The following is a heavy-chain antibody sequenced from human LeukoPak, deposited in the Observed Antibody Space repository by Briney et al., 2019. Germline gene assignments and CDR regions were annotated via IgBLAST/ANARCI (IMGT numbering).Heavy chain of an antibody. J-gene: IGHJ4*02. CDR1: GYSISSGYY. V-gene: IGHV4-38-2*01. Sequence: PSETLSLTCAVSGYSISSGYYWGWIRQPPGKGLEWIGSIYHSGSTYYNPSLKSRVTISVDTSKNQFSLRLSSVTAADTAVYYCAGRRLGYGSSTSCRSVDYWVQGTLVTVSS. D-gene: IGHD2-2*01. CDR2: IYHSGST. CDR3: AGRRLGYGSSTSCRSVDY.